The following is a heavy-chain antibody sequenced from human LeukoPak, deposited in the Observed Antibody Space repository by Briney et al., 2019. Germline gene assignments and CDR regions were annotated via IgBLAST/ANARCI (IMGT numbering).Heavy chain of an antibody. J-gene: IGHJ3*02. CDR2: INSDGSST. V-gene: IGHV3-74*01. CDR1: AFTFSSYW. D-gene: IGHD1-26*01. CDR3: ARVGGSNAFDI. Sequence: GGSLRLSCAASAFTFSSYWVHCVRQAPGKGLVWVSPINSDGSSTSYADSVKGRFTISRDNAKNTLSLQMNSLRAEDTAVYYCARVGGSNAFDIWGQGTMVIVSS.